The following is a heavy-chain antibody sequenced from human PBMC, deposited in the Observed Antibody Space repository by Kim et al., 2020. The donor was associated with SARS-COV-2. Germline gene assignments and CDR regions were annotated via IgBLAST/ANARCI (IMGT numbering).Heavy chain of an antibody. Sequence: GGSLRLSCAASGFTFSSYGMHWVRQAPGKGLEWVAVISYDGSNKYYADSVKGRFTISRDNSKNTLYLQMNSLRAEDTAVYYCAKDPRYYDILTGYLVGQQIYYYGMDVWGQGTTVTVSS. J-gene: IGHJ6*02. V-gene: IGHV3-30*18. D-gene: IGHD3-9*01. CDR2: ISYDGSNK. CDR3: AKDPRYYDILTGYLVGQQIYYYGMDV. CDR1: GFTFSSYG.